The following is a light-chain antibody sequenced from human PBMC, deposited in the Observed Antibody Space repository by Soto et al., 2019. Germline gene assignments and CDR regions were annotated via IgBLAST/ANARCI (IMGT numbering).Light chain of an antibody. J-gene: IGLJ2*01. Sequence: SYELTQPPSVSVAPGKTARITWGGNNIGSKSVHWYQQKPGQAPVLVIYYDSDRPSGIPERFSGSNSGNTATLTISRVEAGDEADYYCQVWDSSSDHPGVFGGGTKLTVL. CDR2: YDS. CDR1: NIGSKS. V-gene: IGLV3-21*04. CDR3: QVWDSSSDHPGV.